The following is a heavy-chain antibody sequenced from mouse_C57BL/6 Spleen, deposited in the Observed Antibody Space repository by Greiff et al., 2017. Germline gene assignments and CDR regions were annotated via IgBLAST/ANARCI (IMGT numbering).Heavy chain of an antibody. Sequence: VQLQQSGTVLARPGASVKMSCKTSGYTFTSYWMHWVTQRPGQGLEWIGAIYPGNSDTSYNQKFKGKAKLTAVTSASTAYMELSSLTNEDSAVYYCTRRRTTVVEGYFDVWGTGTTVTVSS. V-gene: IGHV1-5*01. CDR2: IYPGNSDT. CDR3: TRRRTTVVEGYFDV. CDR1: GYTFTSYW. D-gene: IGHD1-1*01. J-gene: IGHJ1*03.